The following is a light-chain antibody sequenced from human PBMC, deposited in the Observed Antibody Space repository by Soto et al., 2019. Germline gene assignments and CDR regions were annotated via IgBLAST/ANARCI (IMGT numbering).Light chain of an antibody. CDR1: SSDVGSYNL. V-gene: IGLV2-23*01. Sequence: QSALTQPASVSGSPGQSITISCTGTSSDVGSYNLVSWYQQHPGKAPKLMIYEDNKGPSGVSNRFSGSKSGNTASLTISGLQAEDEADYYCCSYAGSRTWVFGGGTKLTVL. CDR3: CSYAGSRTWV. CDR2: EDN. J-gene: IGLJ3*02.